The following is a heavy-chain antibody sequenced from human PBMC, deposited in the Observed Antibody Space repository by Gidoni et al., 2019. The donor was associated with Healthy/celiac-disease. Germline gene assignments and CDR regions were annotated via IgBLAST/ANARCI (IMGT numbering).Heavy chain of an antibody. CDR2: IIPIFGTA. CDR3: ARSIGQITIFITQTPLYYYYMDV. Sequence: QVQLVQSGAEVKKPGSSVKVSCKASGGPFSSYAISWVRQAPGQGLEWMGGIIPIFGTANYAQKFQGRVTITADESTSTAYMELSSLRSEDTAVYYCARSIGQITIFITQTPLYYYYMDVWGKGTTVTVSS. V-gene: IGHV1-69*01. D-gene: IGHD3-3*01. J-gene: IGHJ6*03. CDR1: GGPFSSYA.